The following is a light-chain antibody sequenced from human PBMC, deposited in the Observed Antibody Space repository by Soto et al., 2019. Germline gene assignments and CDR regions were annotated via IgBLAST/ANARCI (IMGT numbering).Light chain of an antibody. Sequence: DIQMTQSPSSLSASVGDRITITCRASQTIGTYLSWYNQRPGKAPKLLIYAASTLQRGAPSRFSGSGSGTDFTLTISSLQPEDFATYYCQQGYSFXRTFGPGTKVDIK. CDR3: QQGYSFXRT. V-gene: IGKV1-39*01. CDR1: QTIGTY. J-gene: IGKJ3*01. CDR2: AAS.